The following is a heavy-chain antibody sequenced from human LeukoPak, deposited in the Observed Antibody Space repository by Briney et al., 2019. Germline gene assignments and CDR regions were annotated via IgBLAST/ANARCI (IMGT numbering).Heavy chain of an antibody. V-gene: IGHV1-8*02. Sequence: ASVKVSCKASGYTFTSYGISWVRQAPGQGLEWMGWMNPNSGNTGYAQKFQGRVTMTRNTSISTAYMELSSLRSEDTAVYYCARGHPSLPQVYWGQGTLVTVSS. CDR3: ARGHPSLPQVY. CDR2: MNPNSGNT. J-gene: IGHJ4*02. CDR1: GYTFTSYG. D-gene: IGHD5/OR15-5a*01.